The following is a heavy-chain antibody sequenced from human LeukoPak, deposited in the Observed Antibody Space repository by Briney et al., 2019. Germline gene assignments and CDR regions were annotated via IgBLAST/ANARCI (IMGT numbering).Heavy chain of an antibody. CDR2: ITGSRDIT. CDR3: AKGGDTYRSVFYCYGMDV. D-gene: IGHD3-10*01. Sequence: PGVSLSLSCSAYTFSFSIYAMNWLRQAPGKGREWVSAITGSRDITYNAEGRMSRSTISRDNSNNKVYRQMNSVSTEETAVYYGAKGGDTYRSVFYCYGMDVWGQGTTVTVSS. J-gene: IGHJ6*02. V-gene: IGHV3-23*01. CDR1: TFSFSIYA.